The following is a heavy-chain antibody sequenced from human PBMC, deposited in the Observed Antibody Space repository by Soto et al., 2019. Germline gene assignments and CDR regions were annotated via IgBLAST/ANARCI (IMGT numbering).Heavy chain of an antibody. J-gene: IGHJ5*02. V-gene: IGHV4-31*03. CDR1: GGSISSGGYY. Sequence: QVQLQESGPGLVKPSQTLSLTCTVSGGSISSGGYYWSWIRQHPGKGLEWIGYIYYSGSTYYNPSLKRRVTISVDTSKNQFSLKLSSVTAADPAVYYCARALTTVTLFDPWGQGTLVTVSS. CDR2: IYYSGST. D-gene: IGHD4-17*01. CDR3: ARALTTVTLFDP.